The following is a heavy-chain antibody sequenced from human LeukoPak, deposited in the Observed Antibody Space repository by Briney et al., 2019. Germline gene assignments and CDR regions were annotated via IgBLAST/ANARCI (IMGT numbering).Heavy chain of an antibody. Sequence: ASVKVSCKASGYTFTGYYMHWVRQAPGQGLEWMGWISPNSGGTNYAQKFQGRVTMTRDTSISTAYMELSRLRSDDTAVYYCARDITMVRGVISPFDPWGQGTLVTVSS. CDR2: ISPNSGGT. CDR3: ARDITMVRGVISPFDP. J-gene: IGHJ5*02. V-gene: IGHV1-2*02. CDR1: GYTFTGYY. D-gene: IGHD3-10*01.